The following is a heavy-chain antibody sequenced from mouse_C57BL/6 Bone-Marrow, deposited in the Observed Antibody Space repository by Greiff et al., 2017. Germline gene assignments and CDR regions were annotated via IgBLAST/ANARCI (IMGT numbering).Heavy chain of an antibody. Sequence: EVQRVESGGDLVKPGGSLKLSCAASGFTFSSYGMSWVRQTPDKRLEWVATISSGGRYTYYPDSVKGRFTISRDNAKNTLYLQMSSLKSEDTAIYNCARHYYGSRYYFDYWGQGTTRTVSS. V-gene: IGHV5-6*01. J-gene: IGHJ2*01. CDR1: GFTFSSYG. CDR3: ARHYYGSRYYFDY. D-gene: IGHD1-1*01. CDR2: ISSGGRYT.